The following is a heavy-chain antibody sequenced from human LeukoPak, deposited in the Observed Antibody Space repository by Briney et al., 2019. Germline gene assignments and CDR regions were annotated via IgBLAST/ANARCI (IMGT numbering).Heavy chain of an antibody. Sequence: GGSLRLSCAASGFTFSSYNMNWVRQAPGKGPESVSSTTSSSSYIYYADSVKGRFTISRDNAKNSLYLQMDSLRVEDTAVYYCARDPYSGNYGPYYYYYMDVWGKGTTVTISS. CDR2: TTSSSSYI. D-gene: IGHD1-26*01. J-gene: IGHJ6*03. CDR3: ARDPYSGNYGPYYYYYMDV. CDR1: GFTFSSYN. V-gene: IGHV3-21*06.